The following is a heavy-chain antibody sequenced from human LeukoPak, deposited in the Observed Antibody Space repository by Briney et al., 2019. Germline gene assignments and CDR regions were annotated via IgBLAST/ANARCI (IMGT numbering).Heavy chain of an antibody. D-gene: IGHD3-22*01. V-gene: IGHV3-11*01. J-gene: IGHJ4*02. CDR2: ISSSGSTI. CDR3: AVTLPTYYYDSSGYYLDY. Sequence: PGGSLRLSCAASGFTFSDYYMSWIRQAPGKGLEWVSYISSSGSTIYYADSVKGRFTISRDNAKNSLYLQMNSLRAEDTAVYYCAVTLPTYYYDSSGYYLDYWGQGTLVTVSS. CDR1: GFTFSDYY.